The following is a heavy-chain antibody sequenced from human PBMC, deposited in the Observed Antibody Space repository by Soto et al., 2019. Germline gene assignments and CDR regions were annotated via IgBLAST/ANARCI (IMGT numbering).Heavy chain of an antibody. CDR2: VSAYIGTT. V-gene: IGHV1-18*01. D-gene: IGHD7-27*01. CDR3: ARDTGDGTFDF. J-gene: IGHJ4*02. CDR1: GYTFTSYG. Sequence: GPSVKVSCKASGYTFTSYGISWVRQAPGQGPEWVGWVSAYIGTTYYAQKFQDRVTISRDTSASTAYMELTSLRSEDTAVYYCARDTGDGTFDFWGQGTLVTVSS.